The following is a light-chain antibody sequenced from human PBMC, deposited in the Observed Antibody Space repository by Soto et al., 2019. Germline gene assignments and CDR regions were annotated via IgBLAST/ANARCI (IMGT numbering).Light chain of an antibody. J-gene: IGKJ3*01. Sequence: EIVLTQSPGTLSLSPGERATLYCRSSQSVISSYLGWYQQKPGQAPRLLIYGTSTMASGIADRFSGSGSGTALTLTISRVEPEDFAVYYCQYYGDSPLVTFGPGTKVDFK. V-gene: IGKV3-20*01. CDR1: QSVISSY. CDR3: QYYGDSPLVT. CDR2: GTS.